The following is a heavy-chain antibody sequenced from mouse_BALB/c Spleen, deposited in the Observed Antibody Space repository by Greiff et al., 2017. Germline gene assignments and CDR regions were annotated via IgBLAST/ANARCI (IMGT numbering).Heavy chain of an antibody. V-gene: IGHV1S41*01. CDR3: ASAYYRYDGVPYAMDY. J-gene: IGHJ4*01. CDR1: GYTFNSYW. CDR2: IAPGSGST. D-gene: IGHD2-14*01. Sequence: DLVKPGASVKLSCKASGYTFNSYWINWIKQRPGQGLEWIGRIAPGSGSTYYNEMFKGKATLTVDTASSTAYIQLSSLSSEDSAVYFCASAYYRYDGVPYAMDYWGQGTSVTVSS.